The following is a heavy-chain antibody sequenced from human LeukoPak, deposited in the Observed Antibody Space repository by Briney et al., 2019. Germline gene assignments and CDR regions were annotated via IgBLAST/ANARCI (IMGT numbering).Heavy chain of an antibody. J-gene: IGHJ5*02. D-gene: IGHD2-2*01. CDR1: GYTFTSHY. V-gene: IGHV1-46*01. Sequence: GASVTVSCKASGYTFTSHYMHWVRQAPEKGLEWMGIINPTGGSTSYAQKFQGRVTVTRDTSTSTDYMELSSLTYEDTAVYYCARDVSSTSSWWFDPWGQGTLVSVSS. CDR2: INPTGGST. CDR3: ARDVSSTSSWWFDP.